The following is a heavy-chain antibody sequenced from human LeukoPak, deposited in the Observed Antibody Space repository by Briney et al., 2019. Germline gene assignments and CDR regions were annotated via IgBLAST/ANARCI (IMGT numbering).Heavy chain of an antibody. Sequence: GRSLRLSCVGSGFTSSDYWMSWVRQAPGKGLEWVANIKQDGSEKDYVDALKGRFTISRDNAKNSLYLQMNSLRAEDTAVYYCARWLELMRNFDWWGQGTLVTVSS. CDR1: GFTSSDYW. V-gene: IGHV3-7*01. J-gene: IGHJ4*02. CDR2: IKQDGSEK. D-gene: IGHD5-24*01. CDR3: ARWLELMRNFDW.